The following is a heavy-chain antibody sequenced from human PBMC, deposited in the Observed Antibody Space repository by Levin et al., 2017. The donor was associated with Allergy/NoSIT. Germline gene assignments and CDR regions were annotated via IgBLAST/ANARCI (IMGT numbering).Heavy chain of an antibody. J-gene: IGHJ2*01. CDR2: IRVTNT. D-gene: IGHD2-15*01. CDR3: AREGYCSGGTCSDWYFDL. Sequence: GESLKISCAASGFSFSSYAMSWVRQAPGKGLEWVSLIRVTNTYYVDSVKGRFTISRDNSKNTLYLQMNSLRAEDTAVYYCAREGYCSGGTCSDWYFDLWGRGTLVTVSS. V-gene: IGHV3-23*01. CDR1: GFSFSSYA.